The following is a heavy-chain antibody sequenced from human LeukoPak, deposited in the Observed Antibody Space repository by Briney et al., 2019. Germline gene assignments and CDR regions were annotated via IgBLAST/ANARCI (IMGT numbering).Heavy chain of an antibody. J-gene: IGHJ4*02. D-gene: IGHD6-6*01. CDR1: GGSISSYY. CDR2: IYYSGST. CDR3: ARVDPDSSSTLEVFDY. Sequence: PSETLSLTCTVSGGSISSYYWSWLRQPPGKRLEWIGYIYYSGSTNYNPSLKSRVTISVDTSKNQFSLKLSSVPAADTSVYYCARVDPDSSSTLEVFDYWGQGTLVTVSS. V-gene: IGHV4-59*01.